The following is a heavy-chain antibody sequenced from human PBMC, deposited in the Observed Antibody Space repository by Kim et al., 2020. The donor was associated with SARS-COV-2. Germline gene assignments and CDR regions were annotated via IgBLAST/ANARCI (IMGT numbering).Heavy chain of an antibody. J-gene: IGHJ4*02. CDR2: IYSSGST. Sequence: SETLSLTCSVSGGSITSYYWSWIRQSPGKGLEWIGYIYSSGSTNYNPSLKSRVTISVDTSKNQFSLNLSSVTAADTAVYYCARAGAARPNFDYWGQGTLV. CDR1: GGSITSYY. CDR3: ARAGAARPNFDY. V-gene: IGHV4-59*13. D-gene: IGHD6-6*01.